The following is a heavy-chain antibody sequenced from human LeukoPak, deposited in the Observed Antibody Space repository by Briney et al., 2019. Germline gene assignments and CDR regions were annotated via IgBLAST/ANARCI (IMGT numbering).Heavy chain of an antibody. CDR1: GFTFSSYE. CDR2: ISSSGSTI. J-gene: IGHJ3*02. D-gene: IGHD4-11*01. CDR3: ASTVTVTPSAFDI. Sequence: GGSLRLSCAASGFTFSSYEMDWVRQAPGKGLEWASYISSSGSTIYYADSVKGRFTISRDNAKNLLYLQMNSLRAEDTAVYYCASTVTVTPSAFDIWGQGTMVTVSS. V-gene: IGHV3-48*03.